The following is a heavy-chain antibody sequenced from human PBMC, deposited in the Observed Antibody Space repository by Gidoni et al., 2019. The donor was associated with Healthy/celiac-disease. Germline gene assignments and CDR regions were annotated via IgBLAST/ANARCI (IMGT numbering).Heavy chain of an antibody. CDR1: GGSFSGYY. D-gene: IGHD3-10*01. V-gene: IGHV4-34*01. Sequence: QVQLQQWGAGLLEPSETLSRTCAVYGGSFSGYYWSWIRQPPGKGLEWIGEINHSGSTNYNPSLKSRVTISVDTSNNQSSLKLNSVTAADTAVYYCSRYLMVRGVIYYFDYWGQGTLVTVSS. J-gene: IGHJ4*02. CDR3: SRYLMVRGVIYYFDY. CDR2: INHSGST.